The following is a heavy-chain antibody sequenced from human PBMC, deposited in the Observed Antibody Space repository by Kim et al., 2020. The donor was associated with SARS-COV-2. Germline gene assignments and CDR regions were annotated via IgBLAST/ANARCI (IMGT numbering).Heavy chain of an antibody. Sequence: ASVKVSCKASGYTFTSYYMHWVRQAPGQGLEWMGIINPSGGSTSYAQKFQGRVTMTRDTSTSTVYMELSSLRSEDTAVYYCARDARTYYYGSGSYNYYMDVWGKGTTVTVSS. J-gene: IGHJ6*03. CDR3: ARDARTYYYGSGSYNYYMDV. D-gene: IGHD3-10*01. CDR2: INPSGGST. CDR1: GYTFTSYY. V-gene: IGHV1-46*01.